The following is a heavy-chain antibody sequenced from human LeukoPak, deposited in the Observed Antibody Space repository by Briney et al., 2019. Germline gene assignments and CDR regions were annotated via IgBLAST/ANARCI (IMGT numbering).Heavy chain of an antibody. CDR2: INHSGST. V-gene: IGHV4-34*01. D-gene: IGHD3-22*01. Sequence: SETLSLTCAVYGGSFSGYYWSWIRQPPGKGLEWIGEINHSGSTNYNPSLKSRVTISVDTSKNQFSLKLSSVTAADTAVYYCARDEGFGYYDSSGYSRVPFDYWGQGTLVTVSS. CDR3: ARDEGFGYYDSSGYSRVPFDY. CDR1: GGSFSGYY. J-gene: IGHJ4*02.